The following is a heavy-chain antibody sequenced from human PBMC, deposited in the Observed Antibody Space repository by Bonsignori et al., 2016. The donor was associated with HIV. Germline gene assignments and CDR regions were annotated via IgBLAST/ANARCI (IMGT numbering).Heavy chain of an antibody. CDR2: IYYSGST. CDR3: ARGGYSGYEGGYEGGDYFDF. D-gene: IGHD5-12*01. Sequence: WIRQPPGKGLEWLGYIYYSGSTYYNPSLKSRVTISMDASRSQFSLKLSSVTAADTAVYYCARGGYSGYEGGYEGGDYFDFWGQGTLVTVSS. J-gene: IGHJ4*02. V-gene: IGHV4-30-4*01.